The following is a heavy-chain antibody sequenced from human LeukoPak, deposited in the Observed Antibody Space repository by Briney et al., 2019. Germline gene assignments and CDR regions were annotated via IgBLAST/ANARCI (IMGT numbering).Heavy chain of an antibody. J-gene: IGHJ4*02. CDR2: IYYSGST. V-gene: IGHV4-59*08. D-gene: IGHD3-22*01. Sequence: SETLSLTCTVSGGSISSYYWSWIRQPPGKGLEWIGYIYYSGSTNYNPSLKSRVTISVDTSKNQFSLKLSSVTAADTAVYYCVYDSSDYYQDYWGQGTLVTVSS. CDR1: GGSISSYY. CDR3: VYDSSDYYQDY.